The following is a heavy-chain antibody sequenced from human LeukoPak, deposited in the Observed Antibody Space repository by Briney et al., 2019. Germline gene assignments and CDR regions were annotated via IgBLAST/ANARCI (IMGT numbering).Heavy chain of an antibody. CDR1: GYTFTGYY. J-gene: IGHJ4*02. Sequence: ASVKVSCKASGYTFTGYYMHWVRQAPGQGLEWMGWINPNSGGTNYAQKFQGWVTMTRDTSISTAYMELSRLRSDDTAVYYCARAESTVAEYDFDYWGKGTLVTVSS. V-gene: IGHV1-2*04. CDR2: INPNSGGT. D-gene: IGHD4-23*01. CDR3: ARAESTVAEYDFDY.